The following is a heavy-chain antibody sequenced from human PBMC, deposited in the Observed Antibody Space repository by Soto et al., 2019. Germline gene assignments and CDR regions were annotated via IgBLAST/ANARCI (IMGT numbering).Heavy chain of an antibody. CDR2: IDSTGAGT. V-gene: IGHV3-23*01. J-gene: IGHJ4*02. Sequence: GGALRPPFAASGFTLRKFCLTWGRPAPGKGLEWVSAIDSTGAGTYYVDSVKGRFTVSRDNAKNTLYLQMHSLRAEDTAVYYCTRGRSRGSEIDCWGQGTLVTVSS. CDR1: GFTLRKFC. D-gene: IGHD1-26*01. CDR3: TRGRSRGSEIDC.